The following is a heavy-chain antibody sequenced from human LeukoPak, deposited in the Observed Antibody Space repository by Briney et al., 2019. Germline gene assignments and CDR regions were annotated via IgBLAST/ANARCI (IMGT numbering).Heavy chain of an antibody. D-gene: IGHD1/OR15-1a*01. CDR3: ARGAVIRTEGYYFDY. CDR2: INPNSGGT. V-gene: IGHV1-2*02. CDR1: GYTFTGYY. Sequence: ASVKVSCKASGYTFTGYYMHWVRQAPGQGLEWMGWINPNSGGTNYAQKFQGRVTMTRDTSISTAYMELSRLRSDDTAVYYCARGAVIRTEGYYFDYWGQGALVTVSS. J-gene: IGHJ4*02.